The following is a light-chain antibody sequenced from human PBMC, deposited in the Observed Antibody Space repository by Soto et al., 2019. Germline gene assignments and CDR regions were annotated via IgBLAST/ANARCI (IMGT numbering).Light chain of an antibody. Sequence: EMVLTQSPGTLSLSPGERATLSCRASQSVRSNYLAWYQQKPGQAPRLLIYGASSRATGIPDRFRGTGSGTDLTLTISRLEPEDFAVYYCQQYGGSPYTFGQGTKLEIK. V-gene: IGKV3-20*01. CDR3: QQYGGSPYT. CDR2: GAS. J-gene: IGKJ2*01. CDR1: QSVRSNY.